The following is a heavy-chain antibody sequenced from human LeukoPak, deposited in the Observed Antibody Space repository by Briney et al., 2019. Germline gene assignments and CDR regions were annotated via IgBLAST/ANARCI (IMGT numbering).Heavy chain of an antibody. V-gene: IGHV3-33*01. Sequence: QPGRSLRLSCAASGFNFSIYGMHWVRQAPGKGLEWVAIIWYDGSNYYYADSVKGRFTISRDNSKNSLYLQMNSLRAEDTAVYYCARDSGGSSPDAFDYWGQGTLVTVSS. CDR1: GFNFSIYG. CDR2: IWYDGSNY. CDR3: ARDSGGSSPDAFDY. J-gene: IGHJ4*02. D-gene: IGHD3-16*01.